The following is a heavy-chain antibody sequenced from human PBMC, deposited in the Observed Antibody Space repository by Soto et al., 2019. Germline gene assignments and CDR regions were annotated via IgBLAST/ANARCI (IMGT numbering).Heavy chain of an antibody. CDR2: ISYDGSNK. Sequence: TGGSLRLSCAACGFTFSSYGMHWVRQAPGKGLEWVAVISYDGSNKYYADSVKGRFTISRDNSKITLYLQMNSLRAEDTAVYYCANAWIQLWPQIYWGQGTLVTVS. CDR3: ANAWIQLWPQIY. D-gene: IGHD5-18*01. V-gene: IGHV3-30*18. CDR1: GFTFSSYG. J-gene: IGHJ4*02.